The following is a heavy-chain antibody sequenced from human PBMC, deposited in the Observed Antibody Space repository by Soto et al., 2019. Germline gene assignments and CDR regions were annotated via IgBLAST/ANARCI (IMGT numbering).Heavy chain of an antibody. CDR3: AKLEMLGPTHFLDF. V-gene: IGHV1-69*11. CDR2: IIPILGTP. Sequence: SVKVSCKASGGTFSSFSINWVRQAPGQGLEWMGNIIPILGTPNYALKFQGRLTITADESTSTAYMELSSLRSEDTALYYCAKLEMLGPTHFLDFWGQGTLVTVSS. J-gene: IGHJ4*02. D-gene: IGHD1-26*01. CDR1: GGTFSSFS.